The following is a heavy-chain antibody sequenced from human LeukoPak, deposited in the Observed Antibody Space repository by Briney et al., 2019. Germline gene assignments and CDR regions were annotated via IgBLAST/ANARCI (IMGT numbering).Heavy chain of an antibody. CDR1: GDSVSSNIDA. CDR3: ARGKRELESLFFDP. Sequence: SQTLSLTCAISGDSVSSNIDAWDWIRQSPSRGLEWLGRTYYRSKWYNDYAVSVKSRININADTSKNQFSLQLISVTPEDTAVYFCARGKRELESLFFDPWGQGTLVTVSS. J-gene: IGHJ5*02. CDR2: TYYRSKWYN. V-gene: IGHV6-1*01. D-gene: IGHD1-7*01.